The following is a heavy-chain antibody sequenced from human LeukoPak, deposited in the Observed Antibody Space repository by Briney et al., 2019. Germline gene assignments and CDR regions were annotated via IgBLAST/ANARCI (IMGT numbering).Heavy chain of an antibody. D-gene: IGHD2-2*01. CDR3: ATVYSSSSWDY. CDR1: GYSFTTYW. V-gene: IGHV5-51*01. Sequence: GESLKISCWASGYSFTTYWIGWVRQMPGKGLEWMGVIFPVDSDTRYSPSFQGQVTISVDKSISTAYLRWSSLKAPDTAMYYCATVYSSSSWDYWGQGTLVTVSS. J-gene: IGHJ4*02. CDR2: IFPVDSDT.